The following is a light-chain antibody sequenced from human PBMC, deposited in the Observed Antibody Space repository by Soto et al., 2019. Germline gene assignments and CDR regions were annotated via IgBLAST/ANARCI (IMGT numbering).Light chain of an antibody. V-gene: IGLV2-23*01. CDR2: EGS. CDR3: CSYAGSSRV. J-gene: IGLJ2*01. CDR1: SSDVGSYNL. Sequence: QSALTQPASVSGSPGQSITISCTGTSSDVGSYNLVSWYQQHPGKAPKLMIYEGSKRPSGVSNRFSGSKSGNTASLTISGLQAEDKADYYCCSYAGSSRVFGGGTKLT.